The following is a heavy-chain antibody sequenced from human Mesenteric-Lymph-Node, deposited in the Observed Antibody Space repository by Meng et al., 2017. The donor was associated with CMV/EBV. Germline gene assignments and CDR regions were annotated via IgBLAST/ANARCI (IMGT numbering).Heavy chain of an antibody. Sequence: GGSLRLSCVASGFSFSYSWMHWVRQLPGKGLVWVSRINSDGSSTKYADSVKGRFTTSRDNARNTLYLQLSSLRTEDTAVYYCASQHSRLWEVYQNWGQGALVTVSS. CDR3: ASQHSRLWEVYQN. CDR1: GFSFSYSW. CDR2: INSDGSST. V-gene: IGHV3-74*01. J-gene: IGHJ4*02. D-gene: IGHD1-26*01.